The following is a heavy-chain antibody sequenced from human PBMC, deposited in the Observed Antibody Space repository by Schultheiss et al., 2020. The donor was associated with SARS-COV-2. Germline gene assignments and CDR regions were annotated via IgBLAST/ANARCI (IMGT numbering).Heavy chain of an antibody. CDR3: ARDVRCSGGSCLSGLDY. CDR1: GGSFSGYY. Sequence: SETLSLTCAVYGGSFSGYYWNWIRQSPGKGLEWIAEINHSGSTNYNPSLKSRVTISVDTSKNQFSLKLSSVTAADTAVYYCARDVRCSGGSCLSGLDYWGQGTLVTVSS. D-gene: IGHD2-15*01. CDR2: INHSGST. J-gene: IGHJ4*02. V-gene: IGHV4-34*01.